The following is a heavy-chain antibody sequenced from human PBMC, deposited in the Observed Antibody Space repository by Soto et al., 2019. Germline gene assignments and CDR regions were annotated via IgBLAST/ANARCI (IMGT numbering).Heavy chain of an antibody. CDR3: ARRYFDWLTPRAFDI. D-gene: IGHD3-9*01. V-gene: IGHV3-7*01. J-gene: IGHJ3*02. CDR1: GFTFSSYW. Sequence: LRLSCAASGFTFSSYWMSWVRQAPGKGLEWVANIKQDGSEKYYVDSVKGRFTISRDNAKNSLYLQMNSLRAEDTAVYYCARRYFDWLTPRAFDIWGQGTMVTVSS. CDR2: IKQDGSEK.